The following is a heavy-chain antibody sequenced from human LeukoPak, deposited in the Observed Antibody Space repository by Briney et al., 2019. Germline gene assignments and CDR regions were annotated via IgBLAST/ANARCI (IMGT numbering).Heavy chain of an antibody. D-gene: IGHD6-13*01. CDR3: ARVGSSWTFDY. Sequence: PGGSLRLSSAPSGLTPSSNYISWVRQAPGKGLEWVSIINRGVNTYYADSVKGRFTISRDNSKNTLYLQMNSLRAEDTAVYYCARVGSSWTFDYWGQGTLVTVSS. CDR1: GLTPSSNY. CDR2: INRGVNT. J-gene: IGHJ4*02. V-gene: IGHV3-66*01.